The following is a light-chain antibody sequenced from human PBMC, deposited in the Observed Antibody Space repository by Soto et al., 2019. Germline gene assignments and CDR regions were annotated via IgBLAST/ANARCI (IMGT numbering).Light chain of an antibody. CDR3: RQYGRSLGFA. Sequence: EFVVKQSLATLSLSKGERATLSCRASQSITSYLAWYQQKPGQAPRLLIYDASNRATGIPARFSGSGSGTDFSLTISRLEPEDFAVYYCRQYGRSLGFAFGGGTKVDI. V-gene: IGKV3-11*01. J-gene: IGKJ4*01. CDR2: DAS. CDR1: QSITSY.